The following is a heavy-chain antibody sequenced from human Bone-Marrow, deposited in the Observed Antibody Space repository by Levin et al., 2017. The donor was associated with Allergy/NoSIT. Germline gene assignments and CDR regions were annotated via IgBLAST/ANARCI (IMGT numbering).Heavy chain of an antibody. CDR3: ARGRGSSNGWYYGGLDS. V-gene: IGHV1-8*01. J-gene: IGHJ4*02. D-gene: IGHD6-19*01. CDR2: LNPNSANT. CDR1: GYTFTTYD. Sequence: ASVKVSCKASGYTFTTYDINWVRQAPGQGLEWVGWLNPNSANTAFAQKFQGRVTMTRNTSISTAYMELSSLRSEDTALYYCARGRGSSNGWYYGGLDSWGQGTRVTVSS.